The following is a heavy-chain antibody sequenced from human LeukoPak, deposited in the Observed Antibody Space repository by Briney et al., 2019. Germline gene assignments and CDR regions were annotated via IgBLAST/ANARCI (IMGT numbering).Heavy chain of an antibody. CDR2: IKSKPAGGST. Sequence: GGSLRLSCTASGFTFSNAWMSWVRQAPGKGLEWVGRIKSKPAGGSTDYAAPIKGRFTISRDDSKNTLYLQMNSLKTEDTAVYYCTTALFPSSGWYYFDYWGQGTLVTVSS. CDR3: TTALFPSSGWYYFDY. J-gene: IGHJ4*02. CDR1: GFTFSNAW. V-gene: IGHV3-15*01. D-gene: IGHD6-19*01.